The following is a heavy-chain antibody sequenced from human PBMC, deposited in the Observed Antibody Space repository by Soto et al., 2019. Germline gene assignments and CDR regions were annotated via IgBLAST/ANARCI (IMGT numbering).Heavy chain of an antibody. CDR1: GVSISSGGYY. CDR3: ARDHGYSYGPYYYYYGMDV. Sequence: SETLSLTCTVSGVSISSGGYYWSWIRQHPGKGLEWIGYIYYSGSTYYNPSLKSRVTISVDTSKNQFSLKLSSVTAADTAVYYCARDHGYSYGPYYYYYGMDVWGQGTTVTVSS. J-gene: IGHJ6*02. CDR2: IYYSGST. D-gene: IGHD5-18*01. V-gene: IGHV4-31*03.